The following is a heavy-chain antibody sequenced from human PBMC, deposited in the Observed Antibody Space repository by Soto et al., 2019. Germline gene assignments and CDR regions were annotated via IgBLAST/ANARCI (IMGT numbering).Heavy chain of an antibody. V-gene: IGHV5-51*03. Sequence: EVQLVQSGAEVKKPGESLKISCKTSGYTFSNYWIGWVRQMPGKGLQLMGIIYPADSDTRYTPSFQGHVTISADKFVTTAYLEWSSLKASDTAMYFCARVSLHGDHTGVFDFWGQGALVTVSS. CDR2: IYPADSDT. D-gene: IGHD4-17*01. J-gene: IGHJ4*02. CDR3: ARVSLHGDHTGVFDF. CDR1: GYTFSNYW.